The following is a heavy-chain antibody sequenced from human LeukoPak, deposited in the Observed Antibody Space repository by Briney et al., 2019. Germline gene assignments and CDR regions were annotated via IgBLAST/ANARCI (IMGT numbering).Heavy chain of an antibody. D-gene: IGHD1-14*01. CDR3: ARGPRNDP. V-gene: IGHV1-8*01. Sequence: GASVKVSCKTSGYPFSTYEISWVRQAAGQGLEWMGWVHPNSGNTDYAQKFQGRVTMTRDTSISTAYMELSGLRSDDTAVYFCARGPRNDPWGQGTLVTVSS. CDR1: GYPFSTYE. J-gene: IGHJ5*02. CDR2: VHPNSGNT.